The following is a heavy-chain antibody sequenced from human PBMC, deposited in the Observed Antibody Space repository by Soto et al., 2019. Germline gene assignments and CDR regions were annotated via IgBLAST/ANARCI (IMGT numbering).Heavy chain of an antibody. CDR1: GGTFSGYA. Sequence: SGKVSCQASGGTFSGYAIRWVRQGHGQGLEWMGGIIPIFGTANSAQKFQGRVTITADESTSTAYMELSSLRSEDTAVYYCARDPYGPRGRDAFDIWGQGTMVTVSS. CDR2: IIPIFGTA. V-gene: IGHV1-69*13. D-gene: IGHD4-17*01. CDR3: ARDPYGPRGRDAFDI. J-gene: IGHJ3*02.